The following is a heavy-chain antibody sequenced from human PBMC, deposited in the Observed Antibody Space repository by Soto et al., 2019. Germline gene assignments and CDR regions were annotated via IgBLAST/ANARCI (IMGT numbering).Heavy chain of an antibody. Sequence: QVPLVQSGAEVKKPGSSVTVSCKASGGTFSSYAIHWVRQAPGQGLEWMGGIIPMYGPAKYAQRFQGRVTITADDSTTTVYMELTSLTSQDTAVYSCARVTSMVRGVIDNWFDPWGHGTLVTVSS. J-gene: IGHJ5*02. V-gene: IGHV1-69*01. CDR2: IIPMYGPA. D-gene: IGHD3-10*01. CDR3: ARVTSMVRGVIDNWFDP. CDR1: GGTFSSYA.